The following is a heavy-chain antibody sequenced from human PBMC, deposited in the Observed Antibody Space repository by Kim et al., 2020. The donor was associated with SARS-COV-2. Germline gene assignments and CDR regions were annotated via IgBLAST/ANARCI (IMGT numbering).Heavy chain of an antibody. CDR2: IVVGSGNT. CDR3: QGPGRVGGTRINFDC. V-gene: IGHV1-58*01. D-gene: IGHD1-26*01. Sequence: AVKVSCKASGFTFTSSAVQWVRQARGQRLEWIGWIVVGSGNTNHAQKFQERVIFTRDMSTRTAYMELSSLGTGDTVATYFQGPGRVGGTRINFDCWVKG. CDR1: GFTFTSSA. J-gene: IGHJ4*02.